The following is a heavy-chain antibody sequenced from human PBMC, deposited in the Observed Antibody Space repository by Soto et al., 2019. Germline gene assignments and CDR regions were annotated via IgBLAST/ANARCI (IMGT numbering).Heavy chain of an antibody. CDR3: AKDLEWLLRHFEN. Sequence: EVQLLESGGALIRPGGSLRLSCVASGFSFSNYGMSWVRQAPGKGLEWVSGISGNGGSAYYADSVKGRFTISRDNSKNTVYLLMNSLRAEDTAVYYCAKDLEWLLRHFENWGQGTLVTVSS. CDR1: GFSFSNYG. D-gene: IGHD3-22*01. CDR2: ISGNGGSA. V-gene: IGHV3-23*01. J-gene: IGHJ4*02.